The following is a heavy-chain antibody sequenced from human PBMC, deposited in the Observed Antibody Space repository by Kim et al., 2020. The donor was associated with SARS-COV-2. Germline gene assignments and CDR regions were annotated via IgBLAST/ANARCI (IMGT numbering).Heavy chain of an antibody. Sequence: ASVKVSCKASGYTFTDYVIHWVRQAPGQGLDWMGKINIRSGVTTYAQKFQGRVTMTRDTSINTVYMELRSLKSDDTAVFYRARDVDYGRNWGSSWYFDVWGRGTLVSVSP. V-gene: IGHV1-2*02. CDR3: ARDVDYGRNWGSSWYFDV. D-gene: IGHD4-17*01. J-gene: IGHJ2*01. CDR2: INIRSGVT. CDR1: GYTFTDYV.